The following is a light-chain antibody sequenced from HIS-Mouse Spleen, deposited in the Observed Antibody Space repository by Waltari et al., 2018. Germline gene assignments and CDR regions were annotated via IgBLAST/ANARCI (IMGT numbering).Light chain of an antibody. Sequence: QSALTQPRPVPGSPGQSVTISCTGTSTDVGGLNYVSWYQQHPGKAPNLMIYDVSKRPSGVPDRFSGSKSGNTASLTISGLQAEDEADYYCCSYAGSYSYVFGTGTKVTVL. J-gene: IGLJ1*01. CDR3: CSYAGSYSYV. V-gene: IGLV2-11*01. CDR1: STDVGGLNY. CDR2: DVS.